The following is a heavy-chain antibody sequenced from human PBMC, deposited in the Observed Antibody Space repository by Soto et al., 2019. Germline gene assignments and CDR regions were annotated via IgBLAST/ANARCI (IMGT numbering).Heavy chain of an antibody. J-gene: IGHJ4*02. CDR3: GGLSPTPDY. D-gene: IGHD2-15*01. Sequence: QITLKESGPTLVKPTQTLTLTCTFSGFSLSTSGVGVGWIRQPPGKALEWLALIYWDDDKRYSPSLKSRLTITKDTPKNQVVLTMTNMDPVDTATYYCGGLSPTPDYWGQGTLVTVSS. CDR1: GFSLSTSGVG. CDR2: IYWDDDK. V-gene: IGHV2-5*02.